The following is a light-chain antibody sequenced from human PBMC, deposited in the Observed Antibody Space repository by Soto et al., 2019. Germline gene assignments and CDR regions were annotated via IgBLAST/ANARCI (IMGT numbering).Light chain of an antibody. CDR3: QQYKQWPVG. V-gene: IGKV3-15*01. J-gene: IGKJ4*01. Sequence: EKVITHSPVTLSFSPVERATLSCRASHSVSNNLAWYQQKPGQAPRLLIYGASTRATGVPARFSGSGSATQFTLTISSLQSEDFGLYYCQQYKQWPVGFGGGTKVDIK. CDR2: GAS. CDR1: HSVSNN.